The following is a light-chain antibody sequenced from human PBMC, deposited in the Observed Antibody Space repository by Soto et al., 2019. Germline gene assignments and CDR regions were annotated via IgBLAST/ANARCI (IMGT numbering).Light chain of an antibody. V-gene: IGKV3-20*01. Sequence: SLLPQSPATLPMAPGESAPLSCSASQSDSSSYLAWYQQKPGQAPRLLIYGASSRATGIPDRFSGSGSGTDFTLTISRLEPEDFAVYYCQQYGSLPWTFGQGTTADIK. CDR1: QSDSSSY. CDR3: QQYGSLPWT. J-gene: IGKJ1*01. CDR2: GAS.